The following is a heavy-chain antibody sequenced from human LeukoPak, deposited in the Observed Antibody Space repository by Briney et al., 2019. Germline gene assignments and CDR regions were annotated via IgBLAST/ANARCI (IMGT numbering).Heavy chain of an antibody. J-gene: IGHJ4*02. CDR2: MNPNSGNT. V-gene: IGHV1-8*03. CDR3: ARGRSSSSWILSRRLFDY. Sequence: GASVKVSCKASGYTFTSYDISWVRQATGQGLEWMGWMNPNSGNTGYAQKFQGRVTITRNTSISTAYMELSSLRSEDTAVYYCARGRSSSSWILSRRLFDYWGQGTLVTVSS. D-gene: IGHD6-13*01. CDR1: GYTFTSYD.